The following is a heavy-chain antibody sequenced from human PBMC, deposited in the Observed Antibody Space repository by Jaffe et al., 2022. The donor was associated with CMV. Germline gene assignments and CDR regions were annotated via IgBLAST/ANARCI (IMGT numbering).Heavy chain of an antibody. CDR2: IDPSDSST. Sequence: EVQLVQSGAEVKKPGESLRISCKGSGYRFTSYSVTWVRQMPGKGLDWMGRIDPSDSSTTYSPSFEGHVTISVDKSISTVYLQWSSLKASDTAMYYCARRVREESSDLWRRTPQYSTYYYLDVWGKGTTVTVSS. D-gene: IGHD3-3*01. V-gene: IGHV5-10-1*03. J-gene: IGHJ6*03. CDR1: GYRFTSYS. CDR3: ARRVREESSDLWRRTPQYSTYYYLDV.